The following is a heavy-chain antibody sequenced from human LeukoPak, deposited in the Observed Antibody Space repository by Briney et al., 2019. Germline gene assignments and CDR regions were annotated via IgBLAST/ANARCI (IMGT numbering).Heavy chain of an antibody. CDR1: GFNFDDYG. CDR3: ARDQPGYSGTHSDY. J-gene: IGHJ4*02. D-gene: IGHD5-12*01. Sequence: GESLRLSCAASGFNFDDYGMSWVRQAPGKGLEWVSGINWNGGGTGYADSVKGRFTISRDNAKNSLYLQMNSLRVEDTAFYYCARDQPGYSGTHSDYWGQGTLVTVSS. CDR2: INWNGGGT. V-gene: IGHV3-20*04.